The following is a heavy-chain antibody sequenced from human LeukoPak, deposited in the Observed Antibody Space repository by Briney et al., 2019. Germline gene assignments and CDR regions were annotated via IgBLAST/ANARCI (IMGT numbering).Heavy chain of an antibody. D-gene: IGHD4-17*01. CDR1: GGSISSGDYY. CDR2: IYYSGST. V-gene: IGHV4-30-4*08. CDR3: ARGGGDYGDYPAAFDI. J-gene: IGHJ3*02. Sequence: SETLSLTCTVSGGSISSGDYYWSWLRQPPGTGLEWLGYIYYSGSTYYNPSLKSRVTISVDTSKNQSSLKLSSVTAADTAVYYCARGGGDYGDYPAAFDIWGQGTMVTVSS.